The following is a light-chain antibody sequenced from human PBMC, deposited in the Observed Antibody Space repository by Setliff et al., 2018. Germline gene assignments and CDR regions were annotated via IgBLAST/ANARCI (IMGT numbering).Light chain of an antibody. V-gene: IGLV2-14*03. Sequence: QSALPQPASVSGSPGQSITISCTGSSGDIGSFTFVSWDQQYPDEAPKLIIFEVSDRPSGISDRFSGSKSANTASLTISGLQAEDEADYYCSSYTSNGLYVFGTGTKVTVL. CDR1: SGDIGSFTF. CDR2: EVS. CDR3: SSYTSNGLYV. J-gene: IGLJ1*01.